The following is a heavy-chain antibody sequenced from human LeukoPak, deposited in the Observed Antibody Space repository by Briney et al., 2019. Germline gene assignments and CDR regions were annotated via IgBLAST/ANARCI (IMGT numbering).Heavy chain of an antibody. Sequence: SETLSLTCTVSGGSISSGSYYWSWIRQPAGKGLEWIGRIYTSGSINYNPSLKSRVTQSVDTSNIQFSLKLSSVTAADTAVYYLASSALSYYDFWSGNNWFDPWGQGTLVTVSS. CDR2: IYTSGSI. J-gene: IGHJ5*02. CDR3: ASSALSYYDFWSGNNWFDP. V-gene: IGHV4-61*02. D-gene: IGHD3-3*01. CDR1: GGSISSGSYY.